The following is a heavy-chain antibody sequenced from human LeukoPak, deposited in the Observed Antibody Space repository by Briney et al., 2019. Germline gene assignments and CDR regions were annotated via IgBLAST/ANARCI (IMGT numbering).Heavy chain of an antibody. V-gene: IGHV4-59*01. CDR2: IHYSGST. CDR1: GFTFSSYS. J-gene: IGHJ4*02. CDR3: ARDNGDYPYYFHY. D-gene: IGHD4-17*01. Sequence: GSLRLSCAASGFTFSSYSMNWVRQAPGKGLEWIGYIHYSGSTNSNPSLKSRVTISVDTSKNQFSLKLSSVTAADTAVYYCARDNGDYPYYFHYWGQGTLVTVSS.